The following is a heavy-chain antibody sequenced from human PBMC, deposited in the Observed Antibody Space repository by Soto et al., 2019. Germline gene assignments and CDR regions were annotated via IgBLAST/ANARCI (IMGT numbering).Heavy chain of an antibody. J-gene: IGHJ6*02. CDR1: GFTFSDYY. Sequence: QVQLMESGGGLVKPGGSLRLSCAASGFTFSDYYMSWIRQTPGKGLEWVSYITSSSTYTNYADSVKGRFTISRDNARNSMYLQMNSLRADDTAVYYCARDSSSNYGMDVWGQGTTVTVSS. V-gene: IGHV3-11*06. CDR2: ITSSSTYT. D-gene: IGHD6-13*01. CDR3: ARDSSSNYGMDV.